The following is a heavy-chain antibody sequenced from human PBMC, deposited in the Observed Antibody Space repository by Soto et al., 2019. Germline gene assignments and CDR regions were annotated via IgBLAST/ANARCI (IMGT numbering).Heavy chain of an antibody. D-gene: IGHD3-9*01. CDR1: GFSFSDYA. V-gene: IGHV3-23*01. J-gene: IGHJ4*02. CDR2: ISESGGST. Sequence: PGGSLRLSCAASGFSFSDYAMSWVRQAPGKGLEWVSVISESGGSTHYADSVRGRFTVSRDNSKNSLSSRMNSLRDEDTAVYFCDNRSPYNTGWDALTFDYWGQGALVTVSS. CDR3: DNRSPYNTGWDALTFDY.